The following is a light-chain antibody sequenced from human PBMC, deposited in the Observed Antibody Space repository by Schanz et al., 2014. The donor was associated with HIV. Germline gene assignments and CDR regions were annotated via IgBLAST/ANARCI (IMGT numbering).Light chain of an antibody. CDR2: GNS. J-gene: IGLJ2*01. CDR1: SSNIGAGYD. V-gene: IGLV1-40*01. Sequence: QSVLTQPPSVSGAPGQRVTISCTGSSSNIGAGYDVHWYQHLPETAPKLLIYGNSNRPSGVPDRFSGSKSGTSASLAITGLQAEDEADYYCTSYTSTSTHVVFGGGTKLTVL. CDR3: TSYTSTSTHVV.